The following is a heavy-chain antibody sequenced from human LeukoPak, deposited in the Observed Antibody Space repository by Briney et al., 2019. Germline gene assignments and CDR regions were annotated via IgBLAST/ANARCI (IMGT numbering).Heavy chain of an antibody. D-gene: IGHD3-3*01. CDR1: GFTLSSHV. V-gene: IGHV3-30-3*01. CDR2: ISSDGTTK. J-gene: IGHJ3*01. CDR3: ARGILSPRSVAFDV. Sequence: PGGSLRLSCVASGFTLSSHVMHWVRQAPGKGLEWVALISSDGTTKYNADSVEGRFTISRDTSMDTPYLQMNSLRVDDTSVYYCARGILSPRSVAFDVWGQGTMVTVS.